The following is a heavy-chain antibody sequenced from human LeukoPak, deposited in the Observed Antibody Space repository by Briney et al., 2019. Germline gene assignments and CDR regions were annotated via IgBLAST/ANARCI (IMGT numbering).Heavy chain of an antibody. CDR3: AQIEDYGDYYFDY. CDR2: IYYSGST. CDR1: GGSISSYY. D-gene: IGHD4-17*01. Sequence: SETLSLTCTVSGGSISSYYWSWIRQPPGKGLEWIGYIYYSGSTNYNPSLKSRVTISVDTSKNQFSLKLSSVTAADTAVYYCAQIEDYGDYYFDYWGRGTLVTVSS. J-gene: IGHJ4*02. V-gene: IGHV4-59*01.